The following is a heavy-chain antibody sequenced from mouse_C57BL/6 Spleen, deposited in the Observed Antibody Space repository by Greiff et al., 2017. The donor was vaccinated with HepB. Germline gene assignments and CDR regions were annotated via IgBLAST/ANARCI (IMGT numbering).Heavy chain of an antibody. D-gene: IGHD2-2*01. CDR1: GYTFTSYW. Sequence: VQLQQPGAELVKPGASVKLSCKASGYTFTSYWMHWVKQRPGRGLEWIGRIDPNSGGTKYNEKFKSKATLTVDKPSSTAYMQLSSLTSEDSAVYYCARSRLGNGYPIYYAMDYWGQGTSVTVSS. CDR3: ARSRLGNGYPIYYAMDY. V-gene: IGHV1-72*01. CDR2: IDPNSGGT. J-gene: IGHJ4*01.